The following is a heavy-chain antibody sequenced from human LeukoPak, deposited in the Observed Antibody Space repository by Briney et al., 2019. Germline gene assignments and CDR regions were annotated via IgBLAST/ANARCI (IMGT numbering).Heavy chain of an antibody. Sequence: SETLSLTCTVSGGSISSYYWSWIRQPPGKGLEWIGYIYYSGSTNYNPSLKSRVTISVDTSKNQFSLKLSTVTAADTAVYYCARDRMYDFWSGYSHDAFDIWGPGTMVTVSS. CDR3: ARDRMYDFWSGYSHDAFDI. D-gene: IGHD3-3*01. CDR2: IYYSGST. V-gene: IGHV4-59*01. CDR1: GGSISSYY. J-gene: IGHJ3*02.